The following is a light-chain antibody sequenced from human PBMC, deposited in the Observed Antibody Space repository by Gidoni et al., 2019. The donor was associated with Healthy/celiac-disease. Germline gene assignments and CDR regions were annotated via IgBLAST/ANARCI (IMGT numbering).Light chain of an antibody. CDR2: KAS. Sequence: DIQMTQSPSTLSASVGDRVTITCRASQSISSWLAWYQQKPGKAPKLLIYKASSLESGVPSRFSGSGSGTEFPLTISSLQPDDFATYYCQQYNSYWTFGQXTKVEIK. CDR3: QQYNSYWT. V-gene: IGKV1-5*03. J-gene: IGKJ1*01. CDR1: QSISSW.